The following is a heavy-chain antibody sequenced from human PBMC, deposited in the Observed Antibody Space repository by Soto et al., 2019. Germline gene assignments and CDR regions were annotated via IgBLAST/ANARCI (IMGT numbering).Heavy chain of an antibody. CDR3: VRGNALDV. D-gene: IGHD3-10*01. V-gene: IGHV6-1*01. J-gene: IGHJ3*01. Sequence: PSQTLSLTCAISGDSVSSDITSWNWIRQSPSRGLEWLGRTYYRSKWFHDYAASVKSRITINPDTSKNQFSLELNSMTPEDTAVYYCVRGNALDVWGQCTVVTVSS. CDR2: TYYRSKWFH. CDR1: GDSVSSDITS.